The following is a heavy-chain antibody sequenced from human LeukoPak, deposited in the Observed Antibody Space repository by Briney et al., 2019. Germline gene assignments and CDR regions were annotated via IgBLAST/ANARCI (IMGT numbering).Heavy chain of an antibody. CDR1: GFTFSIYD. CDR3: AKVGHCPTTSCF. D-gene: IGHD2-2*01. J-gene: IGHJ4*02. V-gene: IGHV3-23*01. CDR2: IRGSGDGYGT. Sequence: PGGSLRLSCAASGFTFSIYDMSWVRQAPWERLEWVSAIRGSGDGYGTYYADSVKGRFTISRDNSKNTLYLQMKSLRAEDTAVYYCAKVGHCPTTSCFWGQGTLVTVSS.